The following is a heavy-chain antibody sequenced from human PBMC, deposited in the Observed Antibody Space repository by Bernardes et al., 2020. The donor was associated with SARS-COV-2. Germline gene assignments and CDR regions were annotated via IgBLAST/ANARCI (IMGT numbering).Heavy chain of an antibody. CDR2: INQSGTT. Sequence: SETLSLTCAVSGGSLSDYSWSWIRQAPGKGLEWIGDINQSGTTKYNPSLRSRVAISLYMSKKQCSLKLSSATAADTAVYYCARGASVVDMILVVIGFSYYFDYWGQGTPFTVSS. V-gene: IGHV4-34*01. D-gene: IGHD3-22*01. J-gene: IGHJ4*02. CDR1: GGSLSDYS. CDR3: ARGASVVDMILVVIGFSYYFDY.